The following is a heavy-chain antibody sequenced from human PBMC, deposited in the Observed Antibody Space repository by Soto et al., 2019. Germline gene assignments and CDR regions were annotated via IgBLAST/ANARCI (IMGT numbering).Heavy chain of an antibody. Sequence: QVQLVQSGAEVKKPGASVKVSCKASGYSFTDYHIHWVRQATGQGLEWLGRINPKSGGTSTAQKFQGWVTMTTDTSISTASMELTRLTSDGTAIYYCARGDSTDCSNGVCSFFYNHDMDVWGQATTVTVSS. D-gene: IGHD2-8*01. CDR2: INPKSGGT. V-gene: IGHV1-2*04. J-gene: IGHJ6*02. CDR3: ARGDSTDCSNGVCSFFYNHDMDV. CDR1: GYSFTDYH.